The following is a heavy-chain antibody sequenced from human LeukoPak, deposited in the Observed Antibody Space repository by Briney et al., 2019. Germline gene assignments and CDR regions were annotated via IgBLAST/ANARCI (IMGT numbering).Heavy chain of an antibody. J-gene: IGHJ4*02. Sequence: ASVKVSCKASGYTFTSYDINWVRQATGQGLEWMGWMNPNSGNTGYAQKFQGRVTITADKSTSTAYMELSSLRSEDTAVYYCARAHESRRAEIDYWGQGTLVTVSS. CDR3: ARAHESRRAEIDY. CDR1: GYTFTSYD. D-gene: IGHD2-2*01. V-gene: IGHV1-8*03. CDR2: MNPNSGNT.